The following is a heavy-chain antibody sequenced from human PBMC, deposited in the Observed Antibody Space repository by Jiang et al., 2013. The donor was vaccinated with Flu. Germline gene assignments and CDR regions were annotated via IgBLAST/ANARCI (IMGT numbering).Heavy chain of an antibody. Sequence: SCKASGGTFSSYAISWVRQAPGQGLEWMGGIIPIFGTANYAQKFQGRVTITADESTSTAYMELSSLRSEDTAVYYCAKTLVGATSYYFDYWGQGTLVTVSS. CDR1: GGTFSSYA. CDR3: AKTLVGATSYYFDY. D-gene: IGHD1-26*01. CDR2: IIPIFGTA. V-gene: IGHV1-69*01. J-gene: IGHJ4*02.